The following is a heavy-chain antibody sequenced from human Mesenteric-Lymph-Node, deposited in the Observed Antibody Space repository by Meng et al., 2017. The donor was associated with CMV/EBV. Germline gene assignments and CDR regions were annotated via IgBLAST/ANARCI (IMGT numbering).Heavy chain of an antibody. V-gene: IGHV3-7*01. CDR1: GFTFSSYW. CDR3: ARDFSNLGMDV. Sequence: GESLKISCAASGFTFSSYWMSWVRQAPGKGLEWVANIKQDGSEKYYVDSVKGRFTISRDNAKNSLYLQMNSLRAEDTAVYYCARDFSNLGMDVWGQGTTVTVSS. J-gene: IGHJ6*02. CDR2: IKQDGSEK. D-gene: IGHD3-16*01.